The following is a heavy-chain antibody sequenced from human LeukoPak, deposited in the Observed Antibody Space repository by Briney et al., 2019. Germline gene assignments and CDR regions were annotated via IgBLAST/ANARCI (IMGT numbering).Heavy chain of an antibody. J-gene: IGHJ6*02. CDR2: ISSSGGTI. CDR3: ARPPSITNPYYGLDV. Sequence: QPGGSLRLSCAASGFTFTSYDMNWVRQAPGKGLEWVSYISSSGGTIYYTDSVKGRFAISRDNAKNSLFLQMNSLRAEDTAVYYCARPPSITNPYYGLDVWGQGTTVTVSS. V-gene: IGHV3-48*03. CDR1: GFTFTSYD. D-gene: IGHD3-3*01.